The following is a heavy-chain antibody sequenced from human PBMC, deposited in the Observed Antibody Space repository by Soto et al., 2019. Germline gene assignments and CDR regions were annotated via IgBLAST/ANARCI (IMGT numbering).Heavy chain of an antibody. Sequence: LRLSCAASGFTFSSYSMNWVRRAPGKGLEWVSYISSSSSSIYYADSVRGQFTISRDNAKNSLYLQMNSLRVEDTAVYYCATRRSAAALDVWGQGTTVTVSS. V-gene: IGHV3-48*01. J-gene: IGHJ6*02. CDR1: GFTFSSYS. D-gene: IGHD6-25*01. CDR3: ATRRSAAALDV. CDR2: ISSSSSSI.